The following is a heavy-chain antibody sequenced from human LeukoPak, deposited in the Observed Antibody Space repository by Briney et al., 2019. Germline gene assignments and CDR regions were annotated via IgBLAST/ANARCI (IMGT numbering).Heavy chain of an antibody. J-gene: IGHJ4*02. CDR3: AKDRAFYYDSSAVSRY. CDR2: ISGSGGST. D-gene: IGHD3-22*01. V-gene: IGHV3-23*01. Sequence: PGGSLRLSCAASGFTFSSYAMSWVRQAPGKGLEWVSAISGSGGSTYYADSVKGRFTISRDNSKNTLYLQMDSLRAEDTAVYYCAKDRAFYYDSSAVSRYWGQGTLVTVSS. CDR1: GFTFSSYA.